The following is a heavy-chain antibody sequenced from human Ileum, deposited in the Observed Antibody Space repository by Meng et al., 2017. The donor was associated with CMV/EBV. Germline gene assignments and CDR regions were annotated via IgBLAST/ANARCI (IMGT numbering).Heavy chain of an antibody. CDR3: ARMGSSSSFDY. CDR1: GYTFPSYY. D-gene: IGHD6-6*01. CDR2: INPSGGST. V-gene: IGHV1-46*01. J-gene: IGHJ4*02. Sequence: SCKASGYTFPSYYLHWVRQAPGQGLEWMGIINPSGGSTSYAQKFQGRVTMTRDTSTSTVYMELSSLRSEDTAVYYCARMGSSSSFDYWGQGTLVTVSS.